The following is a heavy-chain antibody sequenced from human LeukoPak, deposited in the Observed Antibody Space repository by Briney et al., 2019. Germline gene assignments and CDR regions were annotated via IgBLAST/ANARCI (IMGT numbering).Heavy chain of an antibody. V-gene: IGHV3-21*01. J-gene: IGHJ4*02. CDR2: ISSNSAYI. CDR3: VGDY. Sequence: GGSLRLSCAASGFTFSGYSMSWVRQAPGKRLEWVSSISSNSAYIYYADSVKGRFTISRDNAKNSLYLDMSTLRAEDTAVYYCVGDYWGQGTLVTVSS. CDR1: GFTFSGYS.